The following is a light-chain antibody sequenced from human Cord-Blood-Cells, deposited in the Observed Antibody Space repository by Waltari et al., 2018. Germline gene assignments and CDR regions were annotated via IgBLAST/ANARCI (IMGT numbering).Light chain of an antibody. J-gene: IGLJ3*02. V-gene: IGLV1-44*01. CDR2: SNN. CDR3: AAWDDSLNGWV. CDR1: SSQLGRIH. Sequence: QSVPPQPPSASATPAQWVTISCSGRSSQLGRIHVHWYQQLPGTAPKLRIYSNNQRPSGVPDRFSGSKSGTSASLAISGLQSEDEADYYCAAWDDSLNGWVFGGGTKLTVL.